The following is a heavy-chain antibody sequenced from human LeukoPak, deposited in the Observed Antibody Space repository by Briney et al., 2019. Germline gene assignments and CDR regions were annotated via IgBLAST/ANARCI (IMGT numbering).Heavy chain of an antibody. CDR1: GGSFTGYY. CDR3: ARGGYTYCGGDCQYNWFDP. Sequence: PSETLSLTCAVYGGSFTGYYWSWVRQPPGKGLEWIGEINHSGSANYNLSLKSRVTISVDTSKNQFSLKLSSVTAADTAVYYCARGGYTYCGGDCQYNWFDPWGQGTLVTVSS. D-gene: IGHD2-21*02. CDR2: INHSGSA. V-gene: IGHV4-34*01. J-gene: IGHJ5*02.